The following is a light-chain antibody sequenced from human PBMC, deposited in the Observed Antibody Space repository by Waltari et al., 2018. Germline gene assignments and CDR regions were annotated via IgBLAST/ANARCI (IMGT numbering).Light chain of an antibody. V-gene: IGKV3-20*01. CDR2: GAS. CDR1: QSVSSSY. CDR3: QQTYSSPLT. Sequence: EIVLTRSPGTLSLSPGERATLSCRASQSVSSSYLAWYQQKPGQAPRLLIYGASSRATGIPDRFSGSGSGTDFTLTISSLQPEDFASYYCQQTYSSPLTFGPGTKLDIK. J-gene: IGKJ3*01.